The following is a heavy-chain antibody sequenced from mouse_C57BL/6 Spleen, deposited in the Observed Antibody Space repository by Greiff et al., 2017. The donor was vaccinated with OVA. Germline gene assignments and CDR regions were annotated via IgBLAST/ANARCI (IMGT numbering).Heavy chain of an antibody. CDR1: GFTFSSYG. D-gene: IGHD1-1*01. CDR3: AGYYYGSSYGYAMDY. V-gene: IGHV5-6*01. CDR2: ISSGGSYT. J-gene: IGHJ4*01. Sequence: EVQLVESGGDLVKPGGSLKLSCAASGFTFSSYGMSWVRQTPDKRLEWVATISSGGSYTYYPDSVKGRFTISRDNAKNTLYLQMSSLKSEDTAMYYCAGYYYGSSYGYAMDYWGQGTSVTVSS.